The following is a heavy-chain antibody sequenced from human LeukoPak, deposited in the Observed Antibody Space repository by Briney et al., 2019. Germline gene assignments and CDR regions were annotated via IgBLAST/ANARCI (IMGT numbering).Heavy chain of an antibody. CDR2: IYSSGST. D-gene: IGHD5-18*01. Sequence: SETLSLTCIVSGGSISSYYWSWIRQPPGKGLEWIGYIYSSGSTDYNPSLKSRATISLDTSNHQFSLELTSVTAADTAVYYCARHVGIHLWSLYFDYWGQGSQVTVSS. J-gene: IGHJ4*02. V-gene: IGHV4-59*08. CDR3: ARHVGIHLWSLYFDY. CDR1: GGSISSYY.